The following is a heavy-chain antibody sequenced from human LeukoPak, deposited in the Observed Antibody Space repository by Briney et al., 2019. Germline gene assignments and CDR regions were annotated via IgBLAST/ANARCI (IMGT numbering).Heavy chain of an antibody. J-gene: IGHJ4*02. CDR2: IYSGGST. CDR3: ARKGQSVAGTLTFDY. CDR1: GFTVSSNY. V-gene: IGHV3-53*01. D-gene: IGHD6-19*01. Sequence: PGGSLRLSCAASGFTVSSNYMSWVRQAPGKGLEWVSVIYSGGSTYYADSVKGRFTISRDNSKNTLYPQMNSLRAEDTAVYYCARKGQSVAGTLTFDYWGQGTLVIVSS.